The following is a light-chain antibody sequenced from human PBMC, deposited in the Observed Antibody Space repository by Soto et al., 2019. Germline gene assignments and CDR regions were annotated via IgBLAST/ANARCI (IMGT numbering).Light chain of an antibody. V-gene: IGKV3-11*01. CDR2: DVS. CDR3: HQRYNWPRVT. CDR1: QSVSNS. J-gene: IGKJ5*01. Sequence: EIVLTQSPATLSLSPGERVTLSCRASQSVSNSLAWYQQKPGQPPRLLIYDVSNRATGIPARFSGSGSGTDFTLTITRLETEDFAVYFCHQRYNWPRVTFGQGTQLEIK.